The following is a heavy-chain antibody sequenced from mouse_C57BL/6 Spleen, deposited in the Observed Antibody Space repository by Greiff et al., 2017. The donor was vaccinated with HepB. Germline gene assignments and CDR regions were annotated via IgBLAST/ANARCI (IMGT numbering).Heavy chain of an antibody. CDR1: GYTFTDYY. CDR2: INPYNGGT. Sequence: EVQLVESGPVLVKPGASVKMSCKASGYTFTDYYMNWVKQSHGKSLEWIGVINPYNGGTSYNQKFKGKATLTVDKSSSTAYMELNSLTSEDSAVYYCARPTQTYYYGSGFAYWGQGTLVTVSA. V-gene: IGHV1-19*01. D-gene: IGHD1-1*01. CDR3: ARPTQTYYYGSGFAY. J-gene: IGHJ3*01.